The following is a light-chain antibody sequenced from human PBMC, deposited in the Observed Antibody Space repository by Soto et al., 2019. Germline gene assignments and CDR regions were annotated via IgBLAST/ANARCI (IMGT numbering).Light chain of an antibody. V-gene: IGKV3-20*01. CDR2: GAS. CDR3: QHYGRSLPT. Sequence: IMVKISRCAVCWSGKERGTLCWRANQSVSSSYLAWYQQKPGQAPRLLIYGASSRATGIPDRFSGRGSGTDFTLTISRVEPEDPAVYYCQHYGRSLPTFPQGTKVDIK. J-gene: IGKJ1*01. CDR1: QSVSSSY.